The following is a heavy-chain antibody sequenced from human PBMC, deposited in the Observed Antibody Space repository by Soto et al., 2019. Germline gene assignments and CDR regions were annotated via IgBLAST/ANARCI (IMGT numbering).Heavy chain of an antibody. J-gene: IGHJ5*02. D-gene: IGHD6-6*01. V-gene: IGHV1-2*02. Sequence: ASVKVSCKASGYTFTGYYMHWVRQAPGQGLELMGWINPNSGGTNYAQKFQGRVTMTGDTSISTAYMELSRLRSDDTAVYYCARAPNPYSSSSGWFDPWGQGTPVT. CDR2: INPNSGGT. CDR1: GYTFTGYY. CDR3: ARAPNPYSSSSGWFDP.